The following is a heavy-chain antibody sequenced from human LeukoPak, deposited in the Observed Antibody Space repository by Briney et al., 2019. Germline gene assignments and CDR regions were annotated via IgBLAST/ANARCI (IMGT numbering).Heavy chain of an antibody. CDR3: AKDIESYGDSGDAFDI. D-gene: IGHD4-17*01. CDR1: GFTFDDYA. V-gene: IGHV3-9*01. Sequence: GGSLRLSCAASGFTFDDYAMHWVRQAPGKGLEWVSGISWNSGSIGYADSVKGRFTISRDNAKNSLYLQMNSLRAEDTALYCCAKDIESYGDSGDAFDIWGQGTMVTVSS. J-gene: IGHJ3*02. CDR2: ISWNSGSI.